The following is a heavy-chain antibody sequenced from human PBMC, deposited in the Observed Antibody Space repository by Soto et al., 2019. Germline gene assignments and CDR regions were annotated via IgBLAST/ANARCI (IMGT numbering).Heavy chain of an antibody. CDR3: ARVNSGITIFGVASYGMDV. CDR1: GFTFSSYG. J-gene: IGHJ6*02. V-gene: IGHV3-33*01. Sequence: GGSLRLSCAASGFTFSSYGMHWVRQAPGKGLEWVAVIWYDGSNKYYADSVKGRFTISRDNSKNTLYLQMNSLRAEDTAVYYCARVNSGITIFGVASYGMDVWGQGTTVTVSS. D-gene: IGHD3-3*01. CDR2: IWYDGSNK.